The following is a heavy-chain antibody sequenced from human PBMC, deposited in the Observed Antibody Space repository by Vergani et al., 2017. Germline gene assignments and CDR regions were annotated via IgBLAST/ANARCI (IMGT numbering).Heavy chain of an antibody. V-gene: IGHV3-11*04. CDR1: GFKFSDHY. CDR2: ISPGASTV. CDR3: AKDLGTSSGGGWFDP. J-gene: IGHJ5*02. D-gene: IGHD6-6*01. Sequence: LEESGGGSVKPGGSLRLSCAASGFKFSDHYMSWIRQAPGKGLEWVSHISPGASTVSYTDSVTGRFTVSRDNDNNSLTLDMTTLRVEDTAVYYCAKDLGTSSGGGWFDPWGKGTLVTVSS.